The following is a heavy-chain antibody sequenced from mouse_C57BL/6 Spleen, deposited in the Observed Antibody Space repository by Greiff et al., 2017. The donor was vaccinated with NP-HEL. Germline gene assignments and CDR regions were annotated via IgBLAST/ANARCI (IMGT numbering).Heavy chain of an antibody. CDR3: AREFAY. Sequence: VQLKESGGDLVKPGGSLKLSCAASGFTFSSYGMSWVRQTPDKRLEWVATISSGGSYTYYPDSVKGRFTISSDNAKNTLYLQMSSLKSEDTAMYYCAREFAYWGQGTLVTVSA. CDR2: ISSGGSYT. CDR1: GFTFSSYG. J-gene: IGHJ3*01. V-gene: IGHV5-6*01.